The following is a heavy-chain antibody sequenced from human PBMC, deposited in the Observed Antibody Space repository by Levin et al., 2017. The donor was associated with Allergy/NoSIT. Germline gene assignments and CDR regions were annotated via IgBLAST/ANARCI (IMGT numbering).Heavy chain of an antibody. CDR2: ISSSSSYI. D-gene: IGHD5-18*01. CDR1: GFTFSSYS. Sequence: PGGSLRLSCAASGFTFSSYSMNWVRQAPGKGLEWVSSISSSSSYIYYADSVKGRFTISRDNAKNSLYLQMNSLRAEDTAVYYCARVGGGYSYGYFDYWGQGTLVTVSS. V-gene: IGHV3-21*01. J-gene: IGHJ4*02. CDR3: ARVGGGYSYGYFDY.